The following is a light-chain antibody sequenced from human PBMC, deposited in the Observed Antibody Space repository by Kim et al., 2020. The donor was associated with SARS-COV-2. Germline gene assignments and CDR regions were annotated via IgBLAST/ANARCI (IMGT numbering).Light chain of an antibody. J-gene: IGKJ1*01. CDR3: QQYGTSPRT. CDR2: GAS. CDR1: QTLSSTY. V-gene: IGKV3-20*01. Sequence: SPGQRATLSCRARQTLSSTYLAWYQHKPGQTPRRLIYGASSRATGIPDRFSGSGSGTDFTLTINRLEPEDFAVYYCQQYGTSPRTFGQGTKVDIK.